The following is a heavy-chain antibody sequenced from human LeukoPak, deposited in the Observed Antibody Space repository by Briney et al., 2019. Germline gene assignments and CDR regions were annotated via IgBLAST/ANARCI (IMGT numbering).Heavy chain of an antibody. CDR1: GYTFTSYY. V-gene: IGHV1-46*01. J-gene: IGHJ4*02. CDR2: INPTGGST. CDR3: ARDFLRNVDETYYDFWSGYSD. Sequence: GASVKVSCKASGYTFTSYYMHWVRQAPGEGLEWMGIINPTGGSTSYAQKFQGRVTMTRDTSTSTVYMELSSLRSEDTAVYYCARDFLRNVDETYYDFWSGYSDWGQGTLVTVSS. D-gene: IGHD3-3*01.